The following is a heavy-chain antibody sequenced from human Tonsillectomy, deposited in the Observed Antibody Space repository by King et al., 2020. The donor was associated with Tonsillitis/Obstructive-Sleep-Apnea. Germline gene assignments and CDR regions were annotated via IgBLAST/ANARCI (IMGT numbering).Heavy chain of an antibody. J-gene: IGHJ4*02. CDR1: GFTFSDNS. CDR2: IWYDGRNK. D-gene: IGHD2-2*01. CDR3: ARDQALGYCSSTSCSQIDY. V-gene: IGHV3-33*01. Sequence: VQLVESGGGVVQPGRSLRLSCAASGFTFSDNSMYWVRQAPGKGPEGVAVIWYDGRNKYCADSVKGRFNISRDNSKNTLYLQMNNWSADDTAVYYCARDQALGYCSSTSCSQIDYWGQGTLVTVSS.